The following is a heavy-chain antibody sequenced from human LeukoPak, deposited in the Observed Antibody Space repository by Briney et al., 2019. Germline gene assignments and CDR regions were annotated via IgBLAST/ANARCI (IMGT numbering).Heavy chain of an antibody. CDR1: GYTFTSYD. D-gene: IGHD3-3*01. J-gene: IGHJ4*02. Sequence: GASVKVSCKASGYTFTSYDINWVRQATGQGLEWMGWMNPNSGNTGYAQKFQGRVTITRNTSISTAYMELSSLRSEDTAVYYCAKDRVVIIPYYFDYWGQGTLVTVSS. CDR3: AKDRVVIIPYYFDY. V-gene: IGHV1-8*03. CDR2: MNPNSGNT.